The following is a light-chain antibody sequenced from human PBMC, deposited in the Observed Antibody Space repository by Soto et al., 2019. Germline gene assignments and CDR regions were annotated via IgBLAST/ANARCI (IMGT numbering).Light chain of an antibody. J-gene: IGKJ1*01. CDR3: QQYNSYSTWT. CDR2: NAY. V-gene: IGKV1-5*01. Sequence: DIQMTQSPSTLSASVGDRVTITCRAGQSINFYLAWYQQKAGKAPKVLIWNAYTLESGVPSRFSGSGSGTEFALTISSLQPDDFATYYCQQYNSYSTWTFGQGTKVEIK. CDR1: QSINFY.